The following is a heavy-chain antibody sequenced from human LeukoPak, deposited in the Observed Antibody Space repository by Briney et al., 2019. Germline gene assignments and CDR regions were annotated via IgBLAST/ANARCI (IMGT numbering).Heavy chain of an antibody. CDR1: GFTFSSYG. CDR3: AKDRGGYSSGWPYYFDY. CDR2: IRYDGSNK. Sequence: GGSLRLSCAASGFTFSSYGMHWVRQAPGKGLEWVAFIRYDGSNKYYADSVKGRFTISRDNSKNTLYLQMNSLRAEDTAVYYCAKDRGGYSSGWPYYFDYWGQGTLVTVSS. J-gene: IGHJ4*02. V-gene: IGHV3-30*02. D-gene: IGHD6-19*01.